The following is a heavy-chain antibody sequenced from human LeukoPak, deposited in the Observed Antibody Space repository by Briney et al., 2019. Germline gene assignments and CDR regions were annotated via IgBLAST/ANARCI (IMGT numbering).Heavy chain of an antibody. CDR2: IYYSGNT. Sequence: PSETLSLTCTVSGGSISSYYWSWIRQPPGKGLEWIGYIYYSGNTKYNPSLKSRVTISVDTSKNQFSLKLSSVTAADTAVYYCARGTRKGYYFDYWGQGTLVTVSS. CDR1: GGSISSYY. CDR3: ARGTRKGYYFDY. J-gene: IGHJ4*02. V-gene: IGHV4-59*01.